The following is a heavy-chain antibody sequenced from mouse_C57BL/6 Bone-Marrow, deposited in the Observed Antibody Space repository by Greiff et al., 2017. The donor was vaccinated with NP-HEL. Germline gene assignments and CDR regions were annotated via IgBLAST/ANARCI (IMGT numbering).Heavy chain of an antibody. V-gene: IGHV14-4*01. CDR1: GFNIKDDY. J-gene: IGHJ2*01. CDR2: IDPENGDT. D-gene: IGHD1-1*01. Sequence: EVQLQESGAELVRPGASVKLSCTASGFNIKDDYMHWVKQRPEQGLEWIGWIDPENGDTEYASKFQGKATITADTSSNTAYLQLSSLTSKDTSVYYCASFYYYGSSDSEYGGQGTTLTVSS. CDR3: ASFYYYGSSDSEY.